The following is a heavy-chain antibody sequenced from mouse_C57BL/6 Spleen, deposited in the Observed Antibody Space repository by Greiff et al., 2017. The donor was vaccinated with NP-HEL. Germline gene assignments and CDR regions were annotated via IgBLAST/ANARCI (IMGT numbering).Heavy chain of an antibody. J-gene: IGHJ4*01. CDR3: ARNSNYRGGYAMDY. CDR1: GYTFTDYY. Sequence: EVKLLESGPELVKPGASVKISCKASGYTFTDYYMNWVKQSHGKSLEWIGDINPNNGGTSYNQKFKGKATLTVDKSSSTAYMELRSLTSEDSAVYYCARNSNYRGGYAMDYWGQGTSVTVSS. CDR2: INPNNGGT. V-gene: IGHV1-26*01. D-gene: IGHD2-5*01.